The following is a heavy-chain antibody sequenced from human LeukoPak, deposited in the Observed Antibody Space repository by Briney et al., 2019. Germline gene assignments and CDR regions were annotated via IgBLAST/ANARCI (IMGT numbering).Heavy chain of an antibody. D-gene: IGHD2-21*01. Sequence: PSETLSLTCAVYGGSFSGYYWSWMRQPPGKGLEWIGEINHSGSTNYNPSLKSRVTISVDTSKNQFSLKLSSVTAADTAVYYCARGAKSETNAIARFDPWGQGTLVTVSS. CDR1: GGSFSGYY. CDR3: ARGAKSETNAIARFDP. V-gene: IGHV4-34*01. J-gene: IGHJ5*02. CDR2: INHSGST.